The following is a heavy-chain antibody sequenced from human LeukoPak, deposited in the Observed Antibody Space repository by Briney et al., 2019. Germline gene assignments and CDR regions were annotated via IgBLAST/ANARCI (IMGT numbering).Heavy chain of an antibody. D-gene: IGHD3-22*01. J-gene: IGHJ4*02. CDR1: GGSISSGDYY. Sequence: SQTLSLTCTVSGGSISSGDYYWSWIRQPPGKGLEWIGYIYYSGSTYYNPSHKSRVTISVDTSKNQFSLKLSSVAAADTAVYYCARVYYDSSGLYYFDYWGQGTLVTVSS. V-gene: IGHV4-30-4*01. CDR2: IYYSGST. CDR3: ARVYYDSSGLYYFDY.